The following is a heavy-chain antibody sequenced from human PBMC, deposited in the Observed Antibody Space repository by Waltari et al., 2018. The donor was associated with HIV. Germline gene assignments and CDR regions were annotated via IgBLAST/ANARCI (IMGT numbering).Heavy chain of an antibody. D-gene: IGHD3-22*01. CDR1: GVSISSGSYY. J-gene: IGHJ3*01. CDR2: FHSSGNT. Sequence: QVQLRESGPGLVKPSETLSLICNVSGVSISSGSYYWGWVRQPPGKGLEWLGRFHSSGNTYYNPSLKSRVAISVDVSKNHFFLKLRSVTAADTSVYYCARDLRDYYESGGCYSQHDPLDVWGPGKWVGVSS. V-gene: IGHV4-39*07. CDR3: ARDLRDYYESGGCYSQHDPLDV.